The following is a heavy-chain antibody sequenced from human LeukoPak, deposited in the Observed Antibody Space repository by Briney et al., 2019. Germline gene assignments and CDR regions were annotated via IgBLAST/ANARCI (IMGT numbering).Heavy chain of an antibody. CDR1: GYTFTSYA. J-gene: IGHJ4*02. Sequence: ASVKVSCKASGYTFTSYAMHWVRQAPGQRLEWMGWINAGNGNTKYSQKFQGRVTMTRDTSTSTVYMELSSLRSEDTAVYYCARGVERGYSYGYDYWGQGTLVTVSS. V-gene: IGHV1-3*01. D-gene: IGHD5-18*01. CDR3: ARGVERGYSYGYDY. CDR2: INAGNGNT.